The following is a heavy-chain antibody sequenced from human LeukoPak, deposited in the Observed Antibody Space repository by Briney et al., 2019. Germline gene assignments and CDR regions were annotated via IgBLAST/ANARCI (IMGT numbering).Heavy chain of an antibody. J-gene: IGHJ4*02. CDR3: ASSSGYYYHYFDY. Sequence: SETLSLTWTVSGGSISSYYWSWIRQPPGKGPEWIGYIYYSGSTNYNPSLKSRVTISVDTSKNQFSLKLSSVTAADTAVYYCASSSGYYYHYFDYWGQGTLVTVSS. CDR2: IYYSGST. D-gene: IGHD3-22*01. CDR1: GGSISSYY. V-gene: IGHV4-59*01.